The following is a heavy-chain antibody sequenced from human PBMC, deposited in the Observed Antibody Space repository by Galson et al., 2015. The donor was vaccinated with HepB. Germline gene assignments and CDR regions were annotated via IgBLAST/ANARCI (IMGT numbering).Heavy chain of an antibody. V-gene: IGHV4-34*01. CDR3: ATPELLGYCSSTSCHSSGAFDI. CDR2: INHSGST. J-gene: IGHJ3*02. Sequence: ETLSLTCAVYGGSFSGYYWSWIRQPPGKGLEWIGEINHSGSTNYNPSLKSRVTISVDTSKNQFSLKLSSVTAADTAVYYCATPELLGYCSSTSCHSSGAFDIWGQGTMVTVSS. D-gene: IGHD2-2*01. CDR1: GGSFSGYY.